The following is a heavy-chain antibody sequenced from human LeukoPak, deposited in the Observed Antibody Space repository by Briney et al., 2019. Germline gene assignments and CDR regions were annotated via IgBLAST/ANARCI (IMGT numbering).Heavy chain of an antibody. CDR3: AKGGTNYYYYGLDV. Sequence: GGSLRLSCAAAGFTFSSYAMSWVRQAPGKGLEWVSAINGSGGSTYYADSVKGRFTISRDNSKNTLYLQVNSLRAEDTAVYYCAKGGTNYYYYGLDVWGQGTTVTVSS. J-gene: IGHJ6*02. V-gene: IGHV3-23*01. CDR1: GFTFSSYA. CDR2: INGSGGST. D-gene: IGHD2-2*01.